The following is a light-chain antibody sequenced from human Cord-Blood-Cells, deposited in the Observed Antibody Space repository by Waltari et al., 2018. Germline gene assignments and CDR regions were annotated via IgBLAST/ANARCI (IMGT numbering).Light chain of an antibody. CDR2: GAS. Sequence: EIVLTQSPGTLSLSPGERATLSCRASQSVSSSYLAWYQQKPGQAPRLLIYGASSRATGIPDRFSGRGSGTDFTLTISRLEPEDFAVYYCQQYGSSRTFGQGTKLEIK. J-gene: IGKJ2*01. CDR1: QSVSSSY. V-gene: IGKV3-20*01. CDR3: QQYGSSRT.